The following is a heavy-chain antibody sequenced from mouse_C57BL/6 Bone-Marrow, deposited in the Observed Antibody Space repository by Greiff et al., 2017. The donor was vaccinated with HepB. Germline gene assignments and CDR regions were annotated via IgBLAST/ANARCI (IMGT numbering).Heavy chain of an antibody. D-gene: IGHD1-1*02. CDR3: ARRWAFDY. V-gene: IGHV5-4*03. CDR2: ISDGGSYT. CDR1: GFTFSSYA. Sequence: EVKVVESGGGLVKPGGSLKLSCAASGFTFSSYAMSWVRQTPEKRLEWVATISDGGSYTYYPDNVKGRFTISRDNAKNNLYLQMSHLKSEDTAMYYCARRWAFDYWGQGTTLTVSS. J-gene: IGHJ2*01.